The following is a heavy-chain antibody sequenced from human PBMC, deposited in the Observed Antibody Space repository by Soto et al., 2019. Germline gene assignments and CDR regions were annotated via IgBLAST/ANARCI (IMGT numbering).Heavy chain of an antibody. Sequence: SETLSLTCTVSGVSISSYYWTWIRQPPGKGLEWIGYIYYSGSTNYNPSLKSRVTISVDTSKNQFSLKLSCVTAADTAVYYCARGSRDGYKVAFDIWGKGIMVNVS. J-gene: IGHJ3*02. CDR2: IYYSGST. CDR3: ARGSRDGYKVAFDI. D-gene: IGHD3-10*01. CDR1: GVSISSYY. V-gene: IGHV4-59*01.